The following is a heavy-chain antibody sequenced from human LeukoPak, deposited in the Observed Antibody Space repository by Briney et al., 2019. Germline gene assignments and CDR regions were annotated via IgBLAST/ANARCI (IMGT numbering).Heavy chain of an antibody. Sequence: AASVKVSCKASGYTFTSYAIHWVRQAPGQRLEWLGWINAGNGNTKYSQKFQGRVTITSDTSATTAYMELTSLRSEDTAVYFCARGYCSSTSCQYYFDYWGQGTLVTVPS. CDR2: INAGNGNT. V-gene: IGHV1-3*01. D-gene: IGHD2-2*01. J-gene: IGHJ4*02. CDR1: GYTFTSYA. CDR3: ARGYCSSTSCQYYFDY.